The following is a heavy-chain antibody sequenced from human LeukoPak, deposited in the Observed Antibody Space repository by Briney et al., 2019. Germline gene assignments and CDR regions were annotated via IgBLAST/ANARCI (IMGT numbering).Heavy chain of an antibody. Sequence: ASVKVSCKASGYTFTCYYMHWVGQAPGKGREWRGWINPNSGGTNYAQKFQGRVTMTRDTSISTAYMELSRLRSDDTAVYYCARDPGDYLLDYWGQGTLVTVSS. CDR3: ARDPGDYLLDY. J-gene: IGHJ4*02. CDR1: GYTFTCYY. V-gene: IGHV1-2*02. CDR2: INPNSGGT. D-gene: IGHD4-17*01.